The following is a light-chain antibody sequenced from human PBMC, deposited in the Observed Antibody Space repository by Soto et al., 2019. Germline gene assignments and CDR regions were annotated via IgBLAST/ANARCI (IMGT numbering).Light chain of an antibody. Sequence: EIMLTQSPATLSLSPGERATLSCRASQSISNYLAWYQQKPGQAPRLLIYDASNKATAIPARFSGIGSGTDFTLTISSLEPEDFAVYYWQQRTSWPPYTFGQGTKVDI. CDR3: QQRTSWPPYT. CDR1: QSISNY. V-gene: IGKV3-11*01. CDR2: DAS. J-gene: IGKJ2*01.